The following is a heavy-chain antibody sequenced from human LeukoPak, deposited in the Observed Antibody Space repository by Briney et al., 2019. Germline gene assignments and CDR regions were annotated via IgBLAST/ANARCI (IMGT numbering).Heavy chain of an antibody. D-gene: IGHD5-24*01. CDR2: IYTSGST. CDR3: ARVDGYNYYFDY. J-gene: IGHJ4*02. V-gene: IGHV4-61*02. CDR1: GGSISSGSYY. Sequence: PSETLSLTCTVSGGSISSGSYYWSWIRQPAGRGLEWIGRIYTSGSTNYNPSLKSRVTMSVDTSKNQFSLKLSSVTAADTAVYYCARVDGYNYYFDYWGQGTLVTVSS.